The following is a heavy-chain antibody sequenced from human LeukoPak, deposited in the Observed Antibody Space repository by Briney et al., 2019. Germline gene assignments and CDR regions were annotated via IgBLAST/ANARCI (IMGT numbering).Heavy chain of an antibody. CDR2: ISYDGSNK. Sequence: GRSLRLSCAASGFTFSSYGMHWVRQAPGKGLEWVAVISYDGSNKYYADSVKGRFTISRDNSKNTLYLQMNSLRAGDTAVYYCAKDYYDSSGYYNYGMDVWGQGTTVTVSS. CDR1: GFTFSSYG. V-gene: IGHV3-30*18. D-gene: IGHD3-22*01. CDR3: AKDYYDSSGYYNYGMDV. J-gene: IGHJ6*02.